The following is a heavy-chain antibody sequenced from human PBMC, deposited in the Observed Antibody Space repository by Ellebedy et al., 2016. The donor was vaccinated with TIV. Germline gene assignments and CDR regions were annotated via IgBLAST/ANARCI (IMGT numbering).Heavy chain of an antibody. CDR3: ARDLRSGWSTT. J-gene: IGHJ4*02. Sequence: GESLKISCAASGFTFSSSAMHWVRLAPGKGLEWVAVISYDGNHKYYADSVMGRFTISRDNSKNTLYLLMNSLRTEDTAVYYCARDLRSGWSTTWGQGTLVTVSS. CDR2: ISYDGNHK. V-gene: IGHV3-30-3*01. CDR1: GFTFSSSA. D-gene: IGHD6-19*01.